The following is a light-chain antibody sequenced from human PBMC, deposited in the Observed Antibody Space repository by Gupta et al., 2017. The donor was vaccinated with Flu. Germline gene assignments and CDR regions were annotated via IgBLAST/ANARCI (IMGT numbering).Light chain of an antibody. J-gene: IGKJ4*01. Sequence: DIQMTQSPSSLSASVGDRVTITCRASQGIVKSFAWFQQKPGKAPKSLIYAASSLHTGVPSRFSGSGSGTEFTLTISSLQPEDFATYYCQQQVSSPVTFGGGTKVEIK. CDR2: AAS. CDR1: QGIVKS. V-gene: IGKV1-16*01. CDR3: QQQVSSPVT.